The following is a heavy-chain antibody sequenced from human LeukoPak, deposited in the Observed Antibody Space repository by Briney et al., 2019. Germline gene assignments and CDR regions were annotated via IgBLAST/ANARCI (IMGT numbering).Heavy chain of an antibody. CDR3: ARGQKRLDYYNSYGMDV. CDR2: IFYTGST. D-gene: IGHD1-1*01. V-gene: IGHV4-59*01. J-gene: IGHJ6*02. Sequence: PSETLSLTRSVSGGSISTYYWSWIRQPPGKGLEWIGYIFYTGSTNHSPSLKGRVTISVDSSKNQFSLKLSSVTAADTAVYYCARGQKRLDYYNSYGMDVWGQGTTVTVSS. CDR1: GGSISTYY.